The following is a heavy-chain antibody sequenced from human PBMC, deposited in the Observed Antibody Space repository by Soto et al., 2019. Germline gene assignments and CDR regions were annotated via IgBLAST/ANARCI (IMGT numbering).Heavy chain of an antibody. D-gene: IGHD3-16*01. Sequence: GASVKVSCKASGYTFTNYAMHWVRQAPGQRLEWMGWINAGNGNTKYSQKFQGRVTITRDTSASTAYMELSSLRSEDTTVYYCARGFTLWFDPWGQGTLVTVDS. CDR1: GYTFTNYA. V-gene: IGHV1-3*01. J-gene: IGHJ5*02. CDR2: INAGNGNT. CDR3: ARGFTLWFDP.